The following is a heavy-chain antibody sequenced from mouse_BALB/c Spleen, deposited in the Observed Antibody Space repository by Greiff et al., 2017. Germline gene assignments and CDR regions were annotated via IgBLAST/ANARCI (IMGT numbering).Heavy chain of an antibody. J-gene: IGHJ3*01. V-gene: IGHV5-6*02. CDR2: ISSGGSYT. D-gene: IGHD4-1*01. CDR1: GFTFSSYG. CDR3: ASLNWDGFAY. Sequence: DVKLVESGGDLVKPGGSLKLSCAASGFTFSSYGMSWVRQTPDKRLEWVATISSGGSYTYYPDSVKGRFTISRDNAKNTLYLQMSSLKSEDTAMYYCASLNWDGFAYWGQGTLVTVSA.